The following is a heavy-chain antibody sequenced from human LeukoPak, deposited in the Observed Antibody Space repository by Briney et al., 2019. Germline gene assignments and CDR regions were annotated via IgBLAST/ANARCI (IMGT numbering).Heavy chain of an antibody. J-gene: IGHJ4*02. D-gene: IGHD3-22*01. CDR3: AKDYYYDSSGPLDY. CDR1: GFTFSSYA. Sequence: GGSLRLSCAASGFTFSSYAMSWVRQAPGKGLEWVSAISGSGGSTYYADSVKGRFTISRDNSKNTLYLQMNSLRAEDTTVYYCAKDYYYDSSGPLDYWGQGTLVTVSS. CDR2: ISGSGGST. V-gene: IGHV3-23*01.